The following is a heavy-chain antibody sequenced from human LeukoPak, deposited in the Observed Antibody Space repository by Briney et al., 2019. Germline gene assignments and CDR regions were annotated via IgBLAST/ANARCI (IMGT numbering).Heavy chain of an antibody. J-gene: IGHJ4*02. V-gene: IGHV4-39*01. Sequence: PSEPLSLTCPVSGGSISSSSYYWGWIRQPPGKGLEWIWSIYYSGMTYYIPSLKSRVTISVDTSKNQFSLKLSSVTAADTAVYYCARHVDSYVLRGFDYWGQGTLVTVSS. D-gene: IGHD5-18*01. CDR3: ARHVDSYVLRGFDY. CDR1: GGSISSSSYY. CDR2: IYYSGMT.